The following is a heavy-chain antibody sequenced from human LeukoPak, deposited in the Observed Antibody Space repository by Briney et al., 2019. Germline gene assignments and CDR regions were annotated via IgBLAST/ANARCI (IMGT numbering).Heavy chain of an antibody. CDR2: ISYDGSNK. CDR3: AKDSGIAVAGTLRAFDI. D-gene: IGHD6-19*01. J-gene: IGHJ3*02. CDR1: GFTFSSYV. Sequence: GGSLRLSCAASGFTFSSYVMHWVRQAPGKGLEWVAVISYDGSNKYFADSVKGRFTISRDNSKNTLYLQMNSLRAEDTAVYYCAKDSGIAVAGTLRAFDIWGQGTMVTVSS. V-gene: IGHV3-30*18.